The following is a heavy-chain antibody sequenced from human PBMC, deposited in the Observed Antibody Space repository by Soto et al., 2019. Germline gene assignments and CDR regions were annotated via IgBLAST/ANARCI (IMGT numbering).Heavy chain of an antibody. V-gene: IGHV3-9*01. CDR1: GFTFDDYA. CDR3: AKDINPSSIAARNVYYYYYYMDV. Sequence: GGSLRLSCAASGFTFDDYAMHWVRQAPGKGLEWVSGISWNSGSIGYADSVKGRFTISRDNAKNSLYLQMNSLRAEDTALYYYAKDINPSSIAARNVYYYYYYMDVWGKGTTVTVSS. J-gene: IGHJ6*03. D-gene: IGHD6-6*01. CDR2: ISWNSGSI.